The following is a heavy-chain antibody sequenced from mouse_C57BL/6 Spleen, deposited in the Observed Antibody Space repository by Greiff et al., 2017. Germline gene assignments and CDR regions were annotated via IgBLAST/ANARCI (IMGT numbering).Heavy chain of an antibody. V-gene: IGHV5-6*01. CDR3: ARLDTTVVGDY. D-gene: IGHD1-1*01. CDR2: ISSGGSYT. Sequence: EVTVVESGGDLVKPGGSLKLSCAASGFTFSSYGMSWVRQTPDKRLEWVATISSGGSYTYYPDSVKGRFTISRDNAKNTLYLQMSSLKSEDTAMYYCARLDTTVVGDYWGQGTTLTVSS. CDR1: GFTFSSYG. J-gene: IGHJ2*01.